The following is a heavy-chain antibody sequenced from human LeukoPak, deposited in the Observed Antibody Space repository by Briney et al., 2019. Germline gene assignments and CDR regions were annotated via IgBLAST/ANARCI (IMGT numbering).Heavy chain of an antibody. D-gene: IGHD1-26*01. J-gene: IGHJ4*02. CDR2: ISGSGGST. CDR1: GFTFSSYA. Sequence: GGSLRLSCAASGFTFSSYAMSWVRQAPGKGLEWVSAISGSGGSTYYADAVKGRFTISRDNSKNTLYLQMNSLGAEDTAVYYCAYQVGATTFDYWGQGTLVTVSS. V-gene: IGHV3-23*01. CDR3: AYQVGATTFDY.